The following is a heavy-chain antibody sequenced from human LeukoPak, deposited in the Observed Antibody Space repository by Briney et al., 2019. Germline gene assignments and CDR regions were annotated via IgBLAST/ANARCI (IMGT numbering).Heavy chain of an antibody. CDR1: EFTFNSYS. CDR3: ASGRGGAGDFDY. CDR2: ISSSSSYI. J-gene: IGHJ4*02. D-gene: IGHD1-26*01. Sequence: PGGSLRLSCAASEFTFNSYSMNWVRQAPGKGLEWVSFISSSSSYIYYADSVKGRLTISRDNAKSSLYLQMNSLRAEDTAVYYCASGRGGAGDFDYWGQGTLVTVPS. V-gene: IGHV3-21*01.